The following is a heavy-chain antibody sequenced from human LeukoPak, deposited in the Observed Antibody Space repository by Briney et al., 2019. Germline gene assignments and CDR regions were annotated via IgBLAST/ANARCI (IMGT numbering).Heavy chain of an antibody. V-gene: IGHV1-18*01. D-gene: IGHD3-10*01. CDR1: GYTFTSYG. CDR2: IIAYNGNT. CDR3: ARGGYYGSGSDFRFDP. J-gene: IGHJ5*02. Sequence: ASVKVSCKASGYTFTSYGISWVRQAPGQGLEWMGWIIAYNGNTNYAQKLQGRVTMTTDTSTSTAYVELRSLRSDDTAVYYCARGGYYGSGSDFRFDPWGQGTLVTVSS.